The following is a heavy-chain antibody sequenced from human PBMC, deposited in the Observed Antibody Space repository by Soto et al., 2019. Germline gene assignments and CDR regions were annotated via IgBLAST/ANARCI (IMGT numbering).Heavy chain of an antibody. V-gene: IGHV4-34*01. D-gene: IGHD6-19*01. CDR2: INHSGST. CDR1: CGSFSGYY. J-gene: IGHJ6*02. Sequence: PSDTLSLTCAVYCGSFSGYYWSWIRQPPGKGLERIGEINHSGSTNYNPSLKSRVTISVDTSKNQFSLKLSFVTAADTAVYYCARVPWAVAPKRQRNSSTRYYGMDVWGQGTTVTVSS. CDR3: ARVPWAVAPKRQRNSSTRYYGMDV.